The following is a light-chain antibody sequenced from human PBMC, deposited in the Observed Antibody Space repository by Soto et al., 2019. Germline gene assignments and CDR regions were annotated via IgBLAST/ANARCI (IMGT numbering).Light chain of an antibody. Sequence: SGLTVPASVSGIPGQAITISCTGTSSDVGGYNYVSWYQQHPGKAPKLMIYEVSNRPSGVSDRFSGSKSGNTASLTISGLQAEDEADYYCTSYTSSSTPVFGTGTKVTVL. CDR3: TSYTSSSTPV. CDR1: SSDVGGYNY. CDR2: EVS. J-gene: IGLJ1*01. V-gene: IGLV2-14*01.